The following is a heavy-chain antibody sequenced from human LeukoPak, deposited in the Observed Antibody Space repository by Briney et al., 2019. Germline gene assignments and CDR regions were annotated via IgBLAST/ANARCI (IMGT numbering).Heavy chain of an antibody. D-gene: IGHD3-16*01. V-gene: IGHV3-23*01. CDR2: ISGSGGST. CDR1: GFTFSSYA. Sequence: PGGSLRLSCAASGFTFSSYAMSWVRQAPGKGLEWVSAISGSGGSTYYADSVKGRFTISRDNSKNTLYLQMGSLRAEDMAVYYCARAKRGGGYYFDYWGQGTLVTVSS. CDR3: ARAKRGGGYYFDY. J-gene: IGHJ4*02.